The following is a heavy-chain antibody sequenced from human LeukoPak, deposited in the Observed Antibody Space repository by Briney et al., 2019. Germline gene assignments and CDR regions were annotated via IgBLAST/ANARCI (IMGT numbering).Heavy chain of an antibody. CDR2: INPNSGGT. D-gene: IGHD4-23*01. V-gene: IGHV1-2*02. CDR1: GYTFTGYY. J-gene: IGHJ5*02. Sequence: ASVKVSCKASGYTFTGYYMHWVRQAPGQGLEWMGWINPNSGGTNYAQKFQGRVTMTRDTSISTAYMELSRLRSDDTAVYYCARADYYGGNSDNWLDPWGQGTLVTVSS. CDR3: ARADYYGGNSDNWLDP.